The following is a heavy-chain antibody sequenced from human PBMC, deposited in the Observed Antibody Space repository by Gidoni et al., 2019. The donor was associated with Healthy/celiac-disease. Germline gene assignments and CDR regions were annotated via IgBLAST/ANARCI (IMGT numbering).Heavy chain of an antibody. CDR1: GGSISSYY. CDR2: IYYSGST. Sequence: QVQLQESGPGLVKPSETLSLTCPVPGGSISSYYWSWIRQPPGKGLEWIGYIYYSGSTNYNPSLKSRVTISVDTSKNQFSLKLSSVTAADTAVYYCAGGSGYYYYYGMDVWGQGTTVTVSS. CDR3: AGGSGYYYYYGMDV. V-gene: IGHV4-59*01. J-gene: IGHJ6*02. D-gene: IGHD6-25*01.